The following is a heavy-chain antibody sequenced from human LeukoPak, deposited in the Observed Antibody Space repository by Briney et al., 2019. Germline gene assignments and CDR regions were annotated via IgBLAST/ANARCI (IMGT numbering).Heavy chain of an antibody. J-gene: IGHJ4*02. CDR1: GYTFTGYY. Sequence: ASVKVSCKASGYTFTGYYMHWVRQAPGQGLEWMGWINPNSGGTNYAQKFQGRVTMTRDTSISTAYMELSRLRSDDTAVYYCARDDCSGGSCYSGVDYWGQGTLVTVSS. V-gene: IGHV1-2*02. CDR3: ARDDCSGGSCYSGVDY. CDR2: INPNSGGT. D-gene: IGHD2-15*01.